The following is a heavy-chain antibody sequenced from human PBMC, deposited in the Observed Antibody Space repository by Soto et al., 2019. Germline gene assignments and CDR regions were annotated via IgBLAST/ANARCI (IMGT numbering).Heavy chain of an antibody. CDR1: FD. J-gene: IGHJ3*02. Sequence: FDCSWILKPTGKGLEWVGYIYYSGSTNYNPSLKSRVTISVDTSKNQFSLKLSSVTAADTAVYYCARHSLRYFVWFRMSAFDIWVQGTIVTVSS. V-gene: IGHV4-59*08. D-gene: IGHD3-9*01. CDR2: IYYSGST. CDR3: ARHSLRYFVWFRMSAFDI.